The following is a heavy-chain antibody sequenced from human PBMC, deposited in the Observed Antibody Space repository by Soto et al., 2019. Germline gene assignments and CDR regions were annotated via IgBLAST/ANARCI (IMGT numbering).Heavy chain of an antibody. V-gene: IGHV3-72*01. CDR2: SRNKANRYTT. CDR3: VIALKVGSWTHFDY. CDR1: GFTFTDHY. D-gene: IGHD6-13*01. J-gene: IGHJ4*02. Sequence: EVRLVESGGGLVQPGGSLRLSCAVSGFTFTDHYIDWVRQAPGKGLEWVGRSRNKANRYTTEYVASVKGRFTLSRDESVKSVYLQMDSLKTEDTAVYYCVIALKVGSWTHFDYWGQGTLVTVSS.